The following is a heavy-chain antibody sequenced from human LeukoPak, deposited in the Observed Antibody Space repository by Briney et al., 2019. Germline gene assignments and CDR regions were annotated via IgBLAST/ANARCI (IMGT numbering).Heavy chain of an antibody. J-gene: IGHJ4*02. D-gene: IGHD3-10*01. CDR2: IYYSGTTRYT. CDR3: ARDSMGSYNY. CDR1: GGPLNTYY. V-gene: IGHV4-59*01. Sequence: PSETLSLTCAVSGGPLNTYYWSWIRQPPGKGLEWIGHIYYSGTTRYTNYNPSLKSRVAVLLVTSRNQVSLTLSSLTAADTAVYYCARDSMGSYNYWGQGTLVTVSS.